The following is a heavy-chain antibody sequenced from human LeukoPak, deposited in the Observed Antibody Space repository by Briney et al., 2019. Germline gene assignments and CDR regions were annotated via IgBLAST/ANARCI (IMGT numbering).Heavy chain of an antibody. J-gene: IGHJ5*02. CDR2: IYYSGST. Sequence: SETLSLTCSVSGDSISSRSYCWGWIRQPPGKGLEWIGSIYYSGSTYYNPSLKGRVTISVDTSKSQFSLKLSSVTAADTAVYYCARAKFLGSTIITMAWFDPWGQGTLVTVSS. D-gene: IGHD3-10*01. CDR1: GDSISSRSYC. CDR3: ARAKFLGSTIITMAWFDP. V-gene: IGHV4-39*07.